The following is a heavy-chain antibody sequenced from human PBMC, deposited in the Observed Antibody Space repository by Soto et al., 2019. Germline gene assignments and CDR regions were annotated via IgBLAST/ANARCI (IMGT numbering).Heavy chain of an antibody. Sequence: GASVKVSCKASGYTFTSYGISWVRQAPGQGLEWMGWISAYNGNTNYAQKLQGRVTMTTDTSTSTAYMELRSLRSDDTAVYYCARDSRVPTYYYGSSGYLVYWGQGTLVTVSS. CDR3: ARDSRVPTYYYGSSGYLVY. J-gene: IGHJ4*02. D-gene: IGHD3-22*01. CDR2: ISAYNGNT. CDR1: GYTFTSYG. V-gene: IGHV1-18*04.